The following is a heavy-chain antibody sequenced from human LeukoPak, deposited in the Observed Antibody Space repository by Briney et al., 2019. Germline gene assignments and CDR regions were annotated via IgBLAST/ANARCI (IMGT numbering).Heavy chain of an antibody. CDR2: LSYDGSNK. V-gene: IGHV3-30*18. Sequence: PGGSLRLSCAASGFTFSSYGMHWVRQAPGKGLEWVAVLSYDGSNKYYADSVKGRFTISRDNSKNTLYLQMNSLRAEDTAVYYCAKEITISKNFDYWGQGTLVTVSS. CDR1: GFTFSSYG. D-gene: IGHD3-9*01. CDR3: AKEITISKNFDY. J-gene: IGHJ4*02.